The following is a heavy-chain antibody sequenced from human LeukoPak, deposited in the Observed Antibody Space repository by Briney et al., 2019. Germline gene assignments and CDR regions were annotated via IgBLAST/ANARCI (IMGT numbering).Heavy chain of an antibody. CDR1: GGSFSGYY. Sequence: PSETLSLTCAVYGGSFSGYYWSWIRQPPGKGLEWIGEINHSGSTNYNPSLKSRVTISVDTPKNQFSLKLSSVTAADTAVYYCARGFNHTHFDYWGQGTLVTVSS. CDR3: ARGFNHTHFDY. D-gene: IGHD2-15*01. CDR2: INHSGST. V-gene: IGHV4-34*01. J-gene: IGHJ4*02.